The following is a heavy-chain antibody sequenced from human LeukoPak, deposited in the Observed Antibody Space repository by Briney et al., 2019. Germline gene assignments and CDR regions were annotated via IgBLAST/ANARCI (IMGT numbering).Heavy chain of an antibody. CDR1: GGSISSYY. J-gene: IGHJ3*02. Sequence: ETLSLTCTVSGGSISSYYWSWIRQPPGKGLEWIGYIYYSGSTNYNPSLKSRVTISVDTSKNQFSLKLSSVTAADTAVYYCARPYDRGAFDIWGQGTMVTVSS. CDR3: ARPYDRGAFDI. V-gene: IGHV4-59*08. CDR2: IYYSGST. D-gene: IGHD3-22*01.